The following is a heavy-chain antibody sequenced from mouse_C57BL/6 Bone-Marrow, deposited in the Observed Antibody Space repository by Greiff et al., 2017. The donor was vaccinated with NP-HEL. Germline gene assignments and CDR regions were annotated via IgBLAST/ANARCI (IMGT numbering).Heavy chain of an antibody. Sequence: EVKLQESGPGLVKPSQSLSLTCSVTGYSITSGYYWNWIRQFPGNKLEWMGYISYDGSNNYNPSLKNRISITRDTSKNQFFLKLNSVTTEDTATYYCARENYSNYDYAMDYWGQGTSVTVSS. CDR2: ISYDGSN. CDR1: GYSITSGYY. J-gene: IGHJ4*01. V-gene: IGHV3-6*01. D-gene: IGHD2-5*01. CDR3: ARENYSNYDYAMDY.